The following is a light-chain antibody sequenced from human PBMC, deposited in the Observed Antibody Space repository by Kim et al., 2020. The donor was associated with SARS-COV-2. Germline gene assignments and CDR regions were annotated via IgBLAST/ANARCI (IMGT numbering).Light chain of an antibody. CDR3: QQYNSWPPWT. CDR2: GAS. J-gene: IGKJ1*01. CDR1: QSVTGN. Sequence: SPGERATLSCRASQSVTGNLAWYQQKPGQAPRLLIYGASTRATGIPARFSGSGSGTEFTLTISSLQSEDFAVYFCQQYNSWPPWTFGQGTKVDIK. V-gene: IGKV3-15*01.